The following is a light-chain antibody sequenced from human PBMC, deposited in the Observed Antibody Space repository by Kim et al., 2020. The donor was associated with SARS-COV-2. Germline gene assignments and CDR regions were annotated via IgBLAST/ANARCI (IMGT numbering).Light chain of an antibody. V-gene: IGKV3-20*01. Sequence: LAWYQQKPGQAPRLLIYGASRRATGIPDRFSGSGSGTEFTLTISRLEPEDFAEYYCQQYGKSPRDSPLTFGGGTKVDIK. CDR2: GAS. CDR3: QQYGKSPRDSPLT. J-gene: IGKJ4*01.